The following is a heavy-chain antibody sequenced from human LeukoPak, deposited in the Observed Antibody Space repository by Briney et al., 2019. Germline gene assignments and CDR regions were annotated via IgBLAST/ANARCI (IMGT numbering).Heavy chain of an antibody. CDR2: ISGSGGNT. J-gene: IGHJ4*01. CDR3: ARDKVGVIPLFDY. CDR1: GFTFSSYA. Sequence: GGSLRLSCAASGFTFSSYAMSWVRQAPGRGLEWVSTISGSGGNTYYADSVRGRFTISRDNSKNTLYLQMNSLGAEDTALYYCARDKVGVIPLFDYWGHGTLVTVSS. V-gene: IGHV3-23*01. D-gene: IGHD3-10*01.